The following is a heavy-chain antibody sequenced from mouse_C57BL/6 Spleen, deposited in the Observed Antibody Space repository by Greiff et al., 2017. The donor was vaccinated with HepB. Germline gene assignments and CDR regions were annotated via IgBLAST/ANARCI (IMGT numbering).Heavy chain of an antibody. CDR1: GYTFTSYT. Sequence: QVQLKESGAELARPGASVKMSCKASGYTFTSYTMHWVKQRPGQGLEWIGYINPSSGYTKYNQKFKDKATLTADKSSSTAYMQLSSLTSEDSAVYYCATGIYYDYDWGYFDYWGQGTTLTVSS. D-gene: IGHD2-4*01. V-gene: IGHV1-4*01. CDR3: ATGIYYDYDWGYFDY. CDR2: INPSSGYT. J-gene: IGHJ2*01.